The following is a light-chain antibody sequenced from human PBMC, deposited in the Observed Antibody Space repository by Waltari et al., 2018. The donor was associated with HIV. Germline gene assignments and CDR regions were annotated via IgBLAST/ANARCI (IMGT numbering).Light chain of an antibody. V-gene: IGKV1-39*01. J-gene: IGKJ4*01. CDR1: QSISNY. Sequence: DIQMTQSPSSLSASVGDRVTITCRASQSISNYLNWYQQKPGKAPKLLIYAASRLQSGVPSRFSGSGSGTDFTLTISSLQPEDFATYYCQQTYSTLSLTFGGGTKVEIK. CDR3: QQTYSTLSLT. CDR2: AAS.